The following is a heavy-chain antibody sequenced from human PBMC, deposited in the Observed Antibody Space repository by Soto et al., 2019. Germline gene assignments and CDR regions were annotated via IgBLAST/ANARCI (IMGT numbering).Heavy chain of an antibody. CDR2: TNAGNGNT. CDR1: GYTFTSYA. V-gene: IGHV1-3*05. J-gene: IGHJ4*02. Sequence: QVQLVQSGAEEKKPGASVKVSCKASGYTFTSYAMHWVRQAPGQRLEWMGWTNAGNGNTKYSQKFQGRVTITRDTSASTAYMEVSSLRSEDTAVYYCARSIVVVTALDYWGKGTLVTVSS. CDR3: ARSIVVVTALDY. D-gene: IGHD2-21*02.